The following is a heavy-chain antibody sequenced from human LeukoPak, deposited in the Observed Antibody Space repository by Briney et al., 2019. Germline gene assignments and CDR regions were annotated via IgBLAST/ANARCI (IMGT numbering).Heavy chain of an antibody. CDR2: ISAYNGNT. CDR3: ARDLGYDSSGYYYVDY. Sequence: VKVSCKASGYTFTSYGISWVRQAPGQGLEWMGWISAYNGNTNYAQKLQGRVTMTTDTSTSTAYMELRSLRSDDTAVYYCARDLGYDSSGYYYVDYWGQGTLVTVSS. CDR1: GYTFTSYG. J-gene: IGHJ4*02. V-gene: IGHV1-18*01. D-gene: IGHD3-22*01.